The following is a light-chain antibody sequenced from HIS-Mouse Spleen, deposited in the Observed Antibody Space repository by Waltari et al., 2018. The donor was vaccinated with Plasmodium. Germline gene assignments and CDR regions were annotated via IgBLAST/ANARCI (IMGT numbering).Light chain of an antibody. CDR2: DDS. CDR1: NIGSKS. Sequence: SYVLTQPPSVSVAPGKTARITCGGNNIGSKSVHWYQQQPGQAPVLVVYDDSDRPSGSPERFSGSNPGNPATLTTSRVEAGDEADYYCQVWDSSSDHYVFGTGTKVTVL. V-gene: IGLV3-21*03. J-gene: IGLJ1*01. CDR3: QVWDSSSDHYV.